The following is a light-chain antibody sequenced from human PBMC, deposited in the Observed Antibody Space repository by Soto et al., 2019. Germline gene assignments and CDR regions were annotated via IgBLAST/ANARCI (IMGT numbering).Light chain of an antibody. CDR3: QQYGSSPLYT. J-gene: IGKJ2*01. CDR2: GAY. V-gene: IGKV3-20*01. Sequence: EIVLTQSPGTLSLSPGERATLSCRASQSVSSSYLALYQQKPGQVPRLLIYGAYSRATGIPDRFSGSGSGTDFTLTISRLEPEDFAVYYCQQYGSSPLYTFGQGTKLEIK. CDR1: QSVSSSY.